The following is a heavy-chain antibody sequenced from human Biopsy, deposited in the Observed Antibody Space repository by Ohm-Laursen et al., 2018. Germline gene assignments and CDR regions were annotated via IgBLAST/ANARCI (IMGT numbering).Heavy chain of an antibody. CDR3: ARTPILIVSAGLVYRHRRHLQGMDV. D-gene: IGHD6-13*01. J-gene: IGHJ6*02. CDR1: GFSLSARGMC. Sequence: PTQTLTLTCSFSGFSLSARGMCVSWIRQAPGKALEWLARVGWDDYKDYSASLQTKLSISKDTSNDQVVLTVNNVDPADTATYYCARTPILIVSAGLVYRHRRHLQGMDVWGQGIAVTVS. CDR2: VGWDDYK. V-gene: IGHV2-70*11.